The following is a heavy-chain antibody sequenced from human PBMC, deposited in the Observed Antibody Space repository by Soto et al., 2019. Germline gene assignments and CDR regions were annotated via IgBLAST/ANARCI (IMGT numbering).Heavy chain of an antibody. CDR2: IYYSGST. V-gene: IGHV4-59*02. J-gene: IGHJ5*01. D-gene: IGHD5-12*01. CDR1: RDTVNISE. Sequence: PSESLDLASTASRDTVNISELAWSRQTPGKGLEWIGYIYYSGSTNYNPSLKSRVTISVDTSKNQFSLKLSSVTAADTAVYFCQTATSVAKDIPLFESLGQGTLVLVSP. CDR3: QTATSVAKDIPLFES.